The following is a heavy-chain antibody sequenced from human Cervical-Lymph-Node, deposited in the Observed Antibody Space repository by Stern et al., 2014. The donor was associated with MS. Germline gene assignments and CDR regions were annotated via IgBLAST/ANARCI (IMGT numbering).Heavy chain of an antibody. V-gene: IGHV1-24*01. D-gene: IGHD2-21*02. CDR2: FDPEHGET. Sequence: QVQLVQSGAEVKQPGASVTVSCKVSGYTLSEISMQWVRQAPGTGLEWMGGFDPEHGETRYAQKFQGRVTMAEDRSTDTAYMELSSLRSEDTAVYYCATHRGRVTYYYGMDVWGQGTTVTVSS. CDR1: GYTLSEIS. J-gene: IGHJ6*02. CDR3: ATHRGRVTYYYGMDV.